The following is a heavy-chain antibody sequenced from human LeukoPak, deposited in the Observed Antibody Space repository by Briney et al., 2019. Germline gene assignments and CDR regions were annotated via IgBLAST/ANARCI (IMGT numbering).Heavy chain of an antibody. CDR3: ARTGIYDKDAFDI. V-gene: IGHV3-66*01. Sequence: GGPLRLSCTASGLTLSSNYMSGVRQAPGKGLEWVSVIYGGGNTYFADSVKGRFTISRDNSKNTLYLQMNSLRAEDTAVYYCARTGIYDKDAFDIWGQGTMVTVSS. CDR1: GLTLSSNY. D-gene: IGHD3-22*01. J-gene: IGHJ3*02. CDR2: IYGGGNT.